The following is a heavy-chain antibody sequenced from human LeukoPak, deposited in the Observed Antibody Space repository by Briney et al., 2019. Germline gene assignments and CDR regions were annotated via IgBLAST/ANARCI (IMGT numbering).Heavy chain of an antibody. V-gene: IGHV3-7*04. D-gene: IGHD6-19*01. Sequence: GGSLRLSCAASGFTLSNFWMTWVRQAPGKGLEWVANIKHDGTETKYVGSVKGRFTISRDNAKNSLYLQMNSLRAEDTAVYFCARGRYSSGWYHDFWGQGALVTVSS. J-gene: IGHJ4*02. CDR2: IKHDGTET. CDR1: GFTLSNFW. CDR3: ARGRYSSGWYHDF.